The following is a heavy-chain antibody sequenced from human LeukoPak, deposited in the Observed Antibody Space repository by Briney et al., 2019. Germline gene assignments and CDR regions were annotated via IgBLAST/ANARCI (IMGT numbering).Heavy chain of an antibody. CDR1: GYTFTDYY. Sequence: ASVKLSCKVSGYTFTDYYMHWVQQAPGKGLEWMGLVDPEDGETIYAEKFQGRVTITADTSTDTAYMELSSLRSEDTAVYYCATARGAMIVVGPPDYWGQGTLVTVSS. J-gene: IGHJ4*02. V-gene: IGHV1-69-2*01. CDR2: VDPEDGET. D-gene: IGHD3-22*01. CDR3: ATARGAMIVVGPPDY.